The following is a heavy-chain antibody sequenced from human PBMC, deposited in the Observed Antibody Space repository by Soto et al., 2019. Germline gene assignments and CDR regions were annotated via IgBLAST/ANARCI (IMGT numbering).Heavy chain of an antibody. CDR2: IISSSSAI. D-gene: IGHD3-10*01. Sequence: GGSLRLSCAASGFTFTDYSMNWVRQAPGKGLEWVSYIISSSSAIYYADSVKGRFTISRDNTKNSAYLQMDSLRAEDTAVYYCASAEDHRSYGFQTWGQDTLVTVSS. V-gene: IGHV3-48*01. CDR1: GFTFTDYS. J-gene: IGHJ1*01. CDR3: ASAEDHRSYGFQT.